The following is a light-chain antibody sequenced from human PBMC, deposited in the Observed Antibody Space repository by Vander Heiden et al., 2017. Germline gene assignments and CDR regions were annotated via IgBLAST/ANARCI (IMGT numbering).Light chain of an antibody. CDR3: QQYDSTPLT. CDR1: QSVLYSANNKNY. Sequence: DIVMTQSPESLAASLGERVTINCKSRQSVLYSANNKNYLAWYQQKPGQPPKLLIYWASTRESGVPDRFSGSGFGTDFTLTISSRQAEDVAVYYCQQYDSTPLTFGGGTKVEIK. J-gene: IGKJ4*01. V-gene: IGKV4-1*01. CDR2: WAS.